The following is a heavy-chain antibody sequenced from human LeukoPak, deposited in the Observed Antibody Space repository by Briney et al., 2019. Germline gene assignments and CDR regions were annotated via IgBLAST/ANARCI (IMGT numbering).Heavy chain of an antibody. V-gene: IGHV4-59*02. J-gene: IGHJ3*02. Sequence: PSETLSLTCSVSGASVTTYYFNWIRQSPGKGLEWIGYMYHTGTSDYNPSLQSRATISLDTPNNKVSLTLTSVTAADTAVYYCATTREYSTINPFDIWGKGTRFTVSS. CDR1: GASVTTYY. CDR3: ATTREYSTINPFDI. D-gene: IGHD4-11*01. CDR2: MYHTGTS.